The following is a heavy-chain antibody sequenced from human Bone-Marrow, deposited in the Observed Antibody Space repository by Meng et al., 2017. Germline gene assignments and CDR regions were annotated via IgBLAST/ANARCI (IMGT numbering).Heavy chain of an antibody. V-gene: IGHV4-34*01. CDR2: NHSGST. D-gene: IGHD3-22*01. J-gene: IGHJ4*02. Sequence: NHSGSTNYNPSLKSRVTISVDTSKNQFSLKLNSVTAADTAVYYCARNGYYSIDYWGQGTLVTVSS. CDR3: ARNGYYSIDY.